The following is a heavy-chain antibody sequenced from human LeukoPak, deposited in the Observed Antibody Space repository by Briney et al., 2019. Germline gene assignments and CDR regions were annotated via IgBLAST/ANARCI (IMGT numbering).Heavy chain of an antibody. CDR1: GYTFPNYH. D-gene: IGHD3-22*01. CDR2: INPNGGSA. Sequence: ASVKVSCKASGYTFPNYHIHWVRQAPGQGLEWLRIINPNGGSASYAQRFQGRVTMTRDTSTTTVYMELTSLRSEDTAVYYCARDYYYDSSGYYTYYFDYWGQGTQVTVSS. J-gene: IGHJ4*02. CDR3: ARDYYYDSSGYYTYYFDY. V-gene: IGHV1-46*01.